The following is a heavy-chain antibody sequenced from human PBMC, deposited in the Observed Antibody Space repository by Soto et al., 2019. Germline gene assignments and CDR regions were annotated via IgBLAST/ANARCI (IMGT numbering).Heavy chain of an antibody. CDR1: GGSISSGGYF. V-gene: IGHV4-31*03. D-gene: IGHD1-26*01. J-gene: IGHJ4*02. Sequence: QVQLQESRPGLVKPSQTLSLTCTVSGGSISSGGYFWSWIRQHPGKGLEWIGYIYYSGNTFYNPSLKTRVSISVDASKNQFSLKLSSVTAADTAVYYCARGAVGATMYFDYWGQGTLVTVSS. CDR3: ARGAVGATMYFDY. CDR2: IYYSGNT.